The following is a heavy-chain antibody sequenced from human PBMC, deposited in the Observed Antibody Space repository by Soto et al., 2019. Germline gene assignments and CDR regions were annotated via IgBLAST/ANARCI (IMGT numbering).Heavy chain of an antibody. CDR3: ARSLVTTSFYFDY. CDR2: IYYSGST. Sequence: SETLSLTCTVSGGSISSSSYYWGWIRQPPGKGLEWIGSIYYSGSTYYNPSLKSRVTISVDTSKNQFSLKLSSVTAADTAVYYCARSLVTTSFYFDYWGQGTLVTVSS. D-gene: IGHD2-21*02. CDR1: GGSISSSSYY. J-gene: IGHJ4*02. V-gene: IGHV4-39*01.